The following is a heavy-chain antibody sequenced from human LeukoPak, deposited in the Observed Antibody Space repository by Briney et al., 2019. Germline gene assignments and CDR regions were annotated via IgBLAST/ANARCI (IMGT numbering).Heavy chain of an antibody. Sequence: LGGSLRLSCAASGFTFSSYEMNWVRQAPGKGLEWVSYISSSGSTIYYADSVKGRFTISRDNARNSLYLQMNSLRAEDTAVYYCARGGLLWFGELLPIDYWGQGTLVTVSS. V-gene: IGHV3-48*03. D-gene: IGHD3-10*01. CDR2: ISSSGSTI. CDR3: ARGGLLWFGELLPIDY. CDR1: GFTFSSYE. J-gene: IGHJ4*02.